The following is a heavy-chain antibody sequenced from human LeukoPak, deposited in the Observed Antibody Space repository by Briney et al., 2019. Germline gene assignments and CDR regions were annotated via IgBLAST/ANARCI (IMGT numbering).Heavy chain of an antibody. J-gene: IGHJ4*02. Sequence: ASVKVSCKSSGYTFTGYYMHWVRQAPGQGLEWMGWINPDTGGTNYAQVFQGRVTMTRDRSISTDDMELTRLTSDDTAVYYCVGSNWAAGAAFDSWGQGTQVTVSS. CDR1: GYTFTGYY. CDR3: VGSNWAAGAAFDS. CDR2: INPDTGGT. D-gene: IGHD6-13*01. V-gene: IGHV1-2*02.